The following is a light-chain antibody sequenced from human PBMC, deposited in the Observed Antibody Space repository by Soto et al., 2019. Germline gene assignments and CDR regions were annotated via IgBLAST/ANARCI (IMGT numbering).Light chain of an antibody. CDR1: QSVSSN. CDR2: GAS. J-gene: IGKJ4*01. CDR3: HQYNNWPLT. Sequence: DIVMTQSPATVSVSPGEGATLSCRASQSVSSNLAWYQQKPGQAPRLLFYGASTRATGIPARFSGSGSGTEFTLTISSLQSGDFAIYYCHQYNNWPLTFGGGTKVDIK. V-gene: IGKV3-15*01.